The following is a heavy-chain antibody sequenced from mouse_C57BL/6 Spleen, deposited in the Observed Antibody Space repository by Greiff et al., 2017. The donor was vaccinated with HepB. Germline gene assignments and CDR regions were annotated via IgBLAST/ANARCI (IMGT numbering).Heavy chain of an antibody. D-gene: IGHD1-1*01. Sequence: QVQLQQPGAELVKPGASVKLSCKASGYTFTSYWLQWVKQRPGQGLEWIGELDPSDSYTNSNQKFKGKATLTVDTYSSTAYMQLSSLTSEDSAVYYCARRDYYGSRAWFAYWGQGTLVTVSA. J-gene: IGHJ3*01. V-gene: IGHV1-50*01. CDR1: GYTFTSYW. CDR3: ARRDYYGSRAWFAY. CDR2: LDPSDSYT.